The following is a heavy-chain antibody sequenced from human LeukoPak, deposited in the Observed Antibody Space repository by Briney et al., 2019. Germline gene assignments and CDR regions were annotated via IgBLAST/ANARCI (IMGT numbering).Heavy chain of an antibody. Sequence: PSETLSLTCTVSGGSISSGGYYWSWIRQPAGKGLEWLGRIYSSGTTAYNPSLKSRVTMSVDTSKSQFSLKLSSVTAADTAVYYCVRVGETWFNGGYFDSWGQGTLVTVSS. CDR1: GGSISSGGYY. CDR2: IYSSGTT. D-gene: IGHD3-10*01. CDR3: VRVGETWFNGGYFDS. J-gene: IGHJ4*02. V-gene: IGHV4-61*02.